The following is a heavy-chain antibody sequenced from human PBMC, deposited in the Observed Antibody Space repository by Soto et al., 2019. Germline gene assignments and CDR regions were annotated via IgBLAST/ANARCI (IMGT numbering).Heavy chain of an antibody. CDR2: ISGSGAST. CDR3: VRGDRGDRLGEVLSPDDGGDV. D-gene: IGHD3-10*01. Sequence: EVQLLESGGGLVQPGGSLRLSCEASGFNFNNYGMNWVRQAPGKGLEWVSAISGSGASTYYADSVKGRSSISRDNFRKTLYQQKDNLLLEETAVYYCVRGDRGDRLGEVLSPDDGGDVGGQGTMVTVSS. J-gene: IGHJ3*01. V-gene: IGHV3-23*01. CDR1: GFNFNNYG.